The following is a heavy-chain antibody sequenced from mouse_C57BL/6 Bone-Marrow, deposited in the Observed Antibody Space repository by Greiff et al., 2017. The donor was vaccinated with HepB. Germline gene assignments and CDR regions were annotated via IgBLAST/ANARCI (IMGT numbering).Heavy chain of an antibody. CDR1: SYAFSSSW. V-gene: IGHV1-82*01. Sequence: QVQLQQSGPELVKPGASVKISCKASSYAFSSSWMNWVKQRPGKGLEWIGRIYPGDGDTNYNGKFKGKATLTADKSSSTAYMQLSSLTSEDSAVYFCADLGGYYAMDYWGQGTSVTVSS. J-gene: IGHJ4*01. D-gene: IGHD3-3*01. CDR2: IYPGDGDT. CDR3: ADLGGYYAMDY.